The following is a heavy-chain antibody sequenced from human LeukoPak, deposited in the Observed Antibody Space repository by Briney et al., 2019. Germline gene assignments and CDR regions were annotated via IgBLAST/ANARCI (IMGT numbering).Heavy chain of an antibody. Sequence: GGSLRLSCAASGFTFSSYSMNWVRQAPGKGLEWVSFVSSSSSTIYYADSVKGRFTISRDNAKNSLYLQMNSLRAEDTAVYYCARDRGGSYSAIDYWGQGTLVTVSS. CDR3: ARDRGGSYSAIDY. V-gene: IGHV3-48*04. J-gene: IGHJ4*02. D-gene: IGHD1-26*01. CDR1: GFTFSSYS. CDR2: VSSSSSTI.